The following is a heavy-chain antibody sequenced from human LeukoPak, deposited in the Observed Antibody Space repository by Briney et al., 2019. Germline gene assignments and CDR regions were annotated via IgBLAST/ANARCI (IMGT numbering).Heavy chain of an antibody. D-gene: IGHD5-24*01. CDR3: ARIGRDGYNFHY. CDR1: GGSFSGCY. Sequence: MSSETLSLTCAVYGGSFSGCYWTWIRQPPGKGLEWIGEINHSGSTNYSTSLKSRVTISVDTSKNQFSLKLSSVTAADTAVYYCARIGRDGYNFHYWGQGTLVTVSS. J-gene: IGHJ4*02. V-gene: IGHV4-34*01. CDR2: INHSGST.